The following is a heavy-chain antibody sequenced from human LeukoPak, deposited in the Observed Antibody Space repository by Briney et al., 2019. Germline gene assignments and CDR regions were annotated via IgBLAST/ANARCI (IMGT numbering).Heavy chain of an antibody. J-gene: IGHJ5*02. D-gene: IGHD1-26*01. V-gene: IGHV4-61*02. Sequence: PSETLSLTCTVSGGSISSSSYYWSWIRQPAGKGLEWIGRIYTSGSTNYNPSPKSRVTMSVDTSKNQFSLKLSSVTAADTAVYYCARDKGWDGWFDPWGQGTLVTVSS. CDR2: IYTSGST. CDR1: GGSISSSSYY. CDR3: ARDKGWDGWFDP.